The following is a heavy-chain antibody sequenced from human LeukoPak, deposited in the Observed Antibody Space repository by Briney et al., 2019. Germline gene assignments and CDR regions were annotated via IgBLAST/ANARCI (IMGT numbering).Heavy chain of an antibody. Sequence: SETLSLTCAVSGGSFSGYYWSWIRQPPGKGLEWIGEINHSGNTNYNPSLKSRVTISVDTSKNQFSLTLSSVTAADTAVYYCARAYSSSWYGVMDVWGKGTTVTVSS. D-gene: IGHD6-13*01. CDR3: ARAYSSSWYGVMDV. CDR2: INHSGNT. CDR1: GGSFSGYY. J-gene: IGHJ6*03. V-gene: IGHV4-34*01.